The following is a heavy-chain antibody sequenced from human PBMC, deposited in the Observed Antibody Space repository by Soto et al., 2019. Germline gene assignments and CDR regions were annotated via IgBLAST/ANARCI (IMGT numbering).Heavy chain of an antibody. V-gene: IGHV3-7*01. Sequence: PGGSLRLSCAASGFTFSSYWMSWVRQAPGKGLEWVANIKQDGSEKYYVDSVKGRFTISRDNAKNSLYLQMNSLRAEDTAVYYCARDRGNDYPSYFDYWGQGTLVTVSS. D-gene: IGHD4-17*01. CDR3: ARDRGNDYPSYFDY. J-gene: IGHJ4*02. CDR2: IKQDGSEK. CDR1: GFTFSSYW.